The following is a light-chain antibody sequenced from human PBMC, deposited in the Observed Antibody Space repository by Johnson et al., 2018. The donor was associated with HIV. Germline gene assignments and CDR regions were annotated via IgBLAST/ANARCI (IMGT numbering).Light chain of an antibody. CDR2: ENN. Sequence: QSVLTQPPSVSAAPGQKVTISCSGSNSNIGKNYVSWYQQLPGTAPKLVIYENNKRPSGIPDRFSGSKSGTSATLAITGLQTGDEADFYCGTWDSSLSRYVFDTVTKVTVL. CDR3: GTWDSSLSRYV. J-gene: IGLJ1*01. CDR1: NSNIGKNY. V-gene: IGLV1-51*02.